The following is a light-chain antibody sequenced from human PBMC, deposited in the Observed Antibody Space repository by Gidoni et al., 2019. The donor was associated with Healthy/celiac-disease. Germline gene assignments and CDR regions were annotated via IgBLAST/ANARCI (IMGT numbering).Light chain of an antibody. CDR3: ASFAGNNIFV. J-gene: IGLJ2*01. Sequence: QSALTQPPSASGSPGQSVTISCTGTSSDVGGYDYVSWYQQHPGKAPKLVIYEVNKRPSGVPDRFSASESGNTASLTVSGLRADDEAHYYCASFAGNNIFVLGGGTRLTVL. CDR2: EVN. CDR1: SSDVGGYDY. V-gene: IGLV2-8*01.